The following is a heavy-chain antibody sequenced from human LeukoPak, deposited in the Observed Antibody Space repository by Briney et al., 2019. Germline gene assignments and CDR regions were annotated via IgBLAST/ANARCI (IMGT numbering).Heavy chain of an antibody. CDR1: GFTFSSYS. CDR3: ARDRDRDYVLGRFDY. D-gene: IGHD4-17*01. Sequence: PGGSLRLSCAASGFTFSSYSMNWVRQAPGKGLEWVSSISSSSSYIYYADSVKGRFTISRDNAKNSLYLQMNSLRAEDTAVYYCARDRDRDYVLGRFDYWGQGTLVTVSS. V-gene: IGHV3-21*01. CDR2: ISSSSSYI. J-gene: IGHJ4*02.